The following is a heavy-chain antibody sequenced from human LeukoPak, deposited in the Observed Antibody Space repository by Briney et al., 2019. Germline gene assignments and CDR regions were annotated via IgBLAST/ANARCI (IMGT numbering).Heavy chain of an antibody. CDR3: ARHQSNWGPLIDY. Sequence: PSETLSLTCTVSGGSISSYYWSWIRQPPGKGLEWIGYIYYSGSPNYNPSLRSRVTISLDTSENQFSLKLSSVTAADTAVYYCARHQSNWGPLIDYWGQGTLVTVSS. CDR1: GGSISSYY. D-gene: IGHD3-16*01. V-gene: IGHV4-59*08. CDR2: IYYSGSP. J-gene: IGHJ4*02.